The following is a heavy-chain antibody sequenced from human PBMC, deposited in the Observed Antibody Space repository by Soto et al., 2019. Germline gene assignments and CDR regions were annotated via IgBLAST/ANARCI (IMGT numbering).Heavy chain of an antibody. D-gene: IGHD6-13*01. CDR2: ISYDGSNK. CDR3: ATPPIIAAAGTSLDY. Sequence: HPGGSLRLSCAASGFTFSSYGMHWVRQAPGKGLEWVAVISYDGSNKYYADSVKGRFTISRDNSKNTLYPQMNSLRAEDTAVYYCATPPIIAAAGTSLDYWGQGTMVAVSS. V-gene: IGHV3-30*03. CDR1: GFTFSSYG. J-gene: IGHJ4*02.